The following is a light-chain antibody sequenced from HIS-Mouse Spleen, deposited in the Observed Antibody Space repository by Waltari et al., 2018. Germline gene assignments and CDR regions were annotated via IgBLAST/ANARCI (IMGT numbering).Light chain of an antibody. J-gene: IGLJ2*01. V-gene: IGLV3-10*01. CDR3: YSTDSSGNHRV. CDR2: EDS. CDR1: ALPTQY. Sequence: SYELTQPPSVSVSPGQTARITCSGDALPTQYAYWYQQKSGQAPVLVIYEDSKRPSGIPERFSGSSSGTMATLTISGAQVEDEADYYCYSTDSSGNHRVLGGGTKLTVL.